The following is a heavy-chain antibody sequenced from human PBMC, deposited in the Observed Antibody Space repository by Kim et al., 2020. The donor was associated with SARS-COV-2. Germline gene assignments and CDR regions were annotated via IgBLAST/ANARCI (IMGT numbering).Heavy chain of an antibody. D-gene: IGHD1-26*01. CDR2: IYYSGST. Sequence: SETLSLTCTVSGGSISSSSYYWGWIRQPPGKGLEWIGSIYYSGSTYYNPSLKSRVTISVDTSKNQFSLKLSSVTAADTAVYYCASIPRPGIGGATGLDYWGQGTLVTVSS. J-gene: IGHJ4*02. V-gene: IGHV4-39*01. CDR1: GGSISSSSYY. CDR3: ASIPRPGIGGATGLDY.